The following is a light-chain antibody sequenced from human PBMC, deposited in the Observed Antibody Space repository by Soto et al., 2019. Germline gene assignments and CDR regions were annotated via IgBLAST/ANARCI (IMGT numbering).Light chain of an antibody. J-gene: IGKJ4*01. CDR3: QQSISAPLT. CDR2: AAS. V-gene: IGKV1-39*01. Sequence: DIQMTQSPSSLSASVGDRDTITCRASQSISSYLNWYQQKPGKAPKLLIYAASSLQSGVPSRFSGSGSGTDFTLTIAGLQPEDSASYFCQQSISAPLTFGGGTKVEIK. CDR1: QSISSY.